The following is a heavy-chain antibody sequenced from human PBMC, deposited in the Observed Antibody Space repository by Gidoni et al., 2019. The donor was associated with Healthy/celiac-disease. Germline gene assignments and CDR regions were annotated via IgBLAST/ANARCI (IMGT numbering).Heavy chain of an antibody. D-gene: IGHD6-19*01. J-gene: IGHJ4*02. CDR1: GGSFSGYY. Sequence: QVPLPQSGAGLFTPSETLSITCAVHGGSFSGYYWSWIRQPPGKGREWIGEINHSGSTNYNPSLKRRFTISVDTSKNQFSLKLSSVTAADTAVYYCAREDKQWRARSDYWGQGTLVTVSS. CDR2: INHSGST. CDR3: AREDKQWRARSDY. V-gene: IGHV4-34*01.